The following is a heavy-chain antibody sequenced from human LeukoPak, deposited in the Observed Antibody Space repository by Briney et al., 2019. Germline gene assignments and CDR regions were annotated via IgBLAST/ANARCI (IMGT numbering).Heavy chain of an antibody. Sequence: GESLKISCQGSGYRFSNYWIVWMRQMPGKGLEWMGIIYPGDSDTRYSPSFQGQVTISVDRSVNTAYLQWSSLKASDTAMYYCARLLRSQLLPLLLYWGQGTLVTVSS. D-gene: IGHD1-1*01. J-gene: IGHJ4*02. CDR2: IYPGDSDT. V-gene: IGHV5-51*01. CDR3: ARLLRSQLLPLLLY. CDR1: GYRFSNYW.